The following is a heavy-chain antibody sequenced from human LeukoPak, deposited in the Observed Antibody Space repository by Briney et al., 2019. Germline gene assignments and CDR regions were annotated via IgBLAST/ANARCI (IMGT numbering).Heavy chain of an antibody. V-gene: IGHV3-23*01. CDR2: ILPGGGDT. D-gene: IGHD6-13*01. CDR3: AKAWPAAGTFDS. Sequence: GGSLRLSCAASGFTFSSYAMTWVRQAPGKGLEWVSTILPGGGDTYYADSVKGRLTISRDTSKNTLYLQMNTLRVEDTAVYYCAKAWPAAGTFDSWGQGSLVTVSS. CDR1: GFTFSSYA. J-gene: IGHJ4*02.